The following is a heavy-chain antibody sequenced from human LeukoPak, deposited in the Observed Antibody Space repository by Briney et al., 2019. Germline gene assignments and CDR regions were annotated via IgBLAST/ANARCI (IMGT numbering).Heavy chain of an antibody. Sequence: SETLSLTCTVSGGSISSYYWSWIRQPPGKGLEWIGYIYYSGSTSYNPSLKSRVTISVDTSKNQFSLKLSSVTAADTAVYYCANLGLGDYWGQGTLVTVSS. D-gene: IGHD7-27*01. CDR2: IYYSGST. CDR3: ANLGLGDY. J-gene: IGHJ4*02. CDR1: GGSISSYY. V-gene: IGHV4-59*01.